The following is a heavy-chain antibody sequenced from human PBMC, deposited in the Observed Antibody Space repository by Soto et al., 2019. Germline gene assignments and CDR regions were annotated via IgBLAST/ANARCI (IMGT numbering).Heavy chain of an antibody. Sequence: GGSLRLSCAASGFTFSSYAMSWVRQAPGKGLEWVSAISGSGGSTYYADPVKGRFTISRDNSKNTLYLQMNRLRVEDTAVYYCAKDLRVDSSTWEAYFYYAMDVWGQGTTVTVSS. CDR3: AKDLRVDSSTWEAYFYYAMDV. V-gene: IGHV3-23*01. CDR1: GFTFSSYA. D-gene: IGHD6-13*01. CDR2: ISGSGGST. J-gene: IGHJ6*02.